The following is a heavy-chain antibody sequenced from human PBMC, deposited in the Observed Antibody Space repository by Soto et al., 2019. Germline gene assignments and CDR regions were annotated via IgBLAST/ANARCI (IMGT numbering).Heavy chain of an antibody. D-gene: IGHD1-1*01. J-gene: IGHJ5*02. CDR3: WEPQYLGKRFDP. V-gene: IGHV3-7*03. Sequence: GGSLRLSCAASGFTFSNYWMSWVRQAPGKGLEWVANIKEDGSQTNYVDSVKGRFTISRDNAKNSLYLQMSSLRVDDTAVYYCWEPQYLGKRFDPRDHGTLVTVSS. CDR1: GFTFSNYW. CDR2: IKEDGSQT.